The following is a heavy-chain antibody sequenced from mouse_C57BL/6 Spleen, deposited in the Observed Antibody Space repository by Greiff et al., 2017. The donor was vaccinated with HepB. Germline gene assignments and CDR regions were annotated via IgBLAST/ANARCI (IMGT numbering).Heavy chain of an antibody. Sequence: SGPELVKPGASVKIPCKASGYTFTDYNMDWVKQSHGKSLEWIGDINPNNGGTIYNQKFKGKATLTVDKSSSTAYMELRSLTSEDTAVYYCARSTGSSYVWFAYWGQGTLVTVSA. V-gene: IGHV1-18*01. J-gene: IGHJ3*01. CDR2: INPNNGGT. D-gene: IGHD1-1*01. CDR1: GYTFTDYN. CDR3: ARSTGSSYVWFAY.